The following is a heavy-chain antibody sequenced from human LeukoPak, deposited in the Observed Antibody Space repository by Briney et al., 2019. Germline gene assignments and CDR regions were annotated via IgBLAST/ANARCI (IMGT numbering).Heavy chain of an antibody. CDR2: ISSSSSTI. Sequence: GGSLRLSCAASGFTFSSYSMNWVRQAPGKGLEWVSYISSSSSTIYYADSVKGRFTISRDNAKNTLYLQMNSLRAEDTAVYYCARESCGGDCYGYYYYYYGMDVWGQGTTVTVSS. V-gene: IGHV3-48*04. J-gene: IGHJ6*02. CDR3: ARESCGGDCYGYYYYYYGMDV. D-gene: IGHD2-21*02. CDR1: GFTFSSYS.